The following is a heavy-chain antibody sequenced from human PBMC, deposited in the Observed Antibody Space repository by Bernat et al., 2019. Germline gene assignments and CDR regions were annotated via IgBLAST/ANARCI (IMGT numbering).Heavy chain of an antibody. D-gene: IGHD3-10*01. V-gene: IGHV3-30-3*01. J-gene: IGHJ4*02. Sequence: QVQLVESGGGVVQPGRSLRLSCAASGFTFSSYAMHWVRQAPGKGLEWVAVISYDGSNKYYADSVKGRFTISRDNSKNTLYLQMNSLRAEDTAVHYCARAEVYYYGSGTSDYWGQGTLVTVSS. CDR2: ISYDGSNK. CDR1: GFTFSSYA. CDR3: ARAEVYYYGSGTSDY.